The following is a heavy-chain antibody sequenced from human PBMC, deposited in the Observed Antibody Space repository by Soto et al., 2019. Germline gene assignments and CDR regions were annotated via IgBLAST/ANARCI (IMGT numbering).Heavy chain of an antibody. CDR1: GYSFTSYD. CDR2: INPSDGST. CDR3: ATVLRGDSYEYPRYATFHFDY. D-gene: IGHD5-18*01. V-gene: IGHV1-46*01. J-gene: IGHJ4*02. Sequence: ASVKVSCKASGYSFTSYDLHWVRQAPGQRPEWMGLINPSDGSTSYSQKFQGRVTMTRDTSTTTAYMELSALRSEDTAFYYCATVLRGDSYEYPRYATFHFDYWGQGTLVTVSS.